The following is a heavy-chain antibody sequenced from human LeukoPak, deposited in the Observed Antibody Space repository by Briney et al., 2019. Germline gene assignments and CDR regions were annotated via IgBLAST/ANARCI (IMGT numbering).Heavy chain of an antibody. CDR1: GGSISSYY. J-gene: IGHJ6*03. Sequence: PSETLSLTCTVSGGSISSYYWSWIRQPPGKGLEWIGYIYYSGSTNYNPSLKSRVTISVDTSKNQFPLKLSSVTAADTAVYYCARGTVSMYYMDVWGKGTTVTISS. CDR2: IYYSGST. D-gene: IGHD5/OR15-5a*01. V-gene: IGHV4-59*01. CDR3: ARGTVSMYYMDV.